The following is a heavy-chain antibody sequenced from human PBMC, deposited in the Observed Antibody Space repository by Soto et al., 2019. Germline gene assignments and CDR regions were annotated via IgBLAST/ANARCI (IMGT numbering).Heavy chain of an antibody. V-gene: IGHV1-69*13. CDR3: AKGEGQWELPL. D-gene: IGHD1-7*01. CDR1: GGFVRSDP. CDR2: IIPVFGSP. J-gene: IGHJ4*02. Sequence: SVKVSCKASGGFVRSDPISWVRQAPGQGPEWIGGIIPVFGSPTYAEKFQGRVIITADESSRTAYLELTSLKSEDTAVYFCAKGEGQWELPLWGQGTQVTV.